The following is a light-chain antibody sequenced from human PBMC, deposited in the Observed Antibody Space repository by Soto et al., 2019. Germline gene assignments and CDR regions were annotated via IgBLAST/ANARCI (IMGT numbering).Light chain of an antibody. CDR3: QKYNSAPLT. CDR1: QGIGNY. CDR2: AAS. Sequence: DIQMTQSPSSLSASVGDRVTITCRASQGIGNYLAWYQQKPGKVPKLLIYAASTLQSGVPSRFSGSGSGTDFTLTINSLQPEDVATYYCQKYNSAPLTFGGGTKVEIK. J-gene: IGKJ4*01. V-gene: IGKV1-27*01.